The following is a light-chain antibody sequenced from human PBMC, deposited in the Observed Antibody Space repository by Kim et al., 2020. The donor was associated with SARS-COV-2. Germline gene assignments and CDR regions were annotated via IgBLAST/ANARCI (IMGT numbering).Light chain of an antibody. V-gene: IGKV1-39*01. J-gene: IGKJ2*01. CDR2: AAS. CDR3: QQSFSFPYT. CDR1: QNIRDY. Sequence: ASVGDRVIPTCRASQNIRDYLNWYQQKPGKAPNLLIYAASSLQSGVPSRFSGSGSGTDFALTINSLQPEDFATYFCQQSFSFPYTFGQGTKLEI.